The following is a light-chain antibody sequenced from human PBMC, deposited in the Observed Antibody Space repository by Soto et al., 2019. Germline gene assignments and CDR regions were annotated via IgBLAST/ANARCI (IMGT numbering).Light chain of an antibody. CDR2: DDK. Sequence: SYELTQPPSVSVSPGQTASFTCGGDNVGTKSVHWYQQRPGQAPVLVVYDDKKRPSGIPERFSGSNSGNTATLTISRVETGDEADYYCQVCERFSDHNFVFXDGTKVTVL. CDR1: NVGTKS. V-gene: IGLV3-21*02. CDR3: QVCERFSDHNFV. J-gene: IGLJ1*01.